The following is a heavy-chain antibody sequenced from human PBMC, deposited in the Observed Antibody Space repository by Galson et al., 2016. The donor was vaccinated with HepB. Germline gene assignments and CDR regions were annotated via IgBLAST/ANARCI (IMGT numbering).Heavy chain of an antibody. CDR1: GGSISSSTSY. Sequence: SETLSLTCSVSGGSISSSTSYWGWIRQPPGKGLEWIGTIYYTGTTYDNPSLKSRVTISVDTSKNQFSLKLRSVTAADTAVYFCARLMTMMIVVPLGDAFDIWGQGTMVTVSS. J-gene: IGHJ3*02. V-gene: IGHV4-39*01. CDR3: ARLMTMMIVVPLGDAFDI. D-gene: IGHD3-22*01. CDR2: IYYTGTT.